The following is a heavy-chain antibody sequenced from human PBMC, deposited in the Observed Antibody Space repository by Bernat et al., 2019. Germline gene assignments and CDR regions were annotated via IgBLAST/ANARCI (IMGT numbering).Heavy chain of an antibody. J-gene: IGHJ3*02. V-gene: IGHV1-46*01. CDR3: ARDRGYYDFWSGYPWGAFDI. CDR2: INPSGGST. D-gene: IGHD3-3*01. Sequence: QVQLVQSGAEVKKPGASVKVSCKASGYTFTSYYMHWVRQAPGQVLEWMGIINPSGGSTSYAQKFQGRVTMTRDTSTSTVYMELSSLRSEDTAVYYCARDRGYYDFWSGYPWGAFDIWGQGTMVTVSS. CDR1: GYTFTSYY.